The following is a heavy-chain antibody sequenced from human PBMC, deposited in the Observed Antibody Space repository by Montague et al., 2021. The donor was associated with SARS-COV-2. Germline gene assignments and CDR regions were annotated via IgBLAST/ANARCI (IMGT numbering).Heavy chain of an antibody. CDR3: ARDGFGELSSYYYYGMDV. CDR1: GFTVSSYW. V-gene: IGHV3-7*01. CDR2: IKQDLSEK. J-gene: IGHJ6*02. Sequence: SLRLSCAASGFTVSSYWMSWVRQAPVKGLEWVANIKQDLSEKYYXCSXHVRFTISRDNAKNSLYLQMNSLRAEDTAVYYCARDGFGELSSYYYYGMDVWGQGTTVTVSS. D-gene: IGHD3-10*01.